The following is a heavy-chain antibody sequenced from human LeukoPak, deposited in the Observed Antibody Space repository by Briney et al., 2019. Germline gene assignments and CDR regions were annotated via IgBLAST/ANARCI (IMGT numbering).Heavy chain of an antibody. J-gene: IGHJ5*02. Sequence: PSETLSLTCTVSGYSISSGYYWGWIRQPPGKGLEWIGSIYHSGSTYYNPSLKSRVTISVDTSKNQFSLKLSSVTAADTAVYYCARVGGYSSSGVDPWGQGTLVTVSS. CDR1: GYSISSGYY. CDR2: IYHSGST. V-gene: IGHV4-38-2*02. CDR3: ARVGGYSSSGVDP. D-gene: IGHD6-6*01.